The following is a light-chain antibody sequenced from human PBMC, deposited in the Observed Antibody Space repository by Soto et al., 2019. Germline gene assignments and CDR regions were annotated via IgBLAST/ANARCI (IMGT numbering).Light chain of an antibody. J-gene: IGLJ1*01. Sequence: QSVLTQPPSASGTPGQRVTISCSGSASNIGSKSVNWYQQFPGTAPKLLIYSSIYRPSGVPARMSASKSGTSASLAISGLQSEHEADYYCAAWDDSLDEYVSGTGTKVTVL. CDR2: SSI. CDR1: ASNIGSKS. CDR3: AAWDDSLDEYV. V-gene: IGLV1-44*01.